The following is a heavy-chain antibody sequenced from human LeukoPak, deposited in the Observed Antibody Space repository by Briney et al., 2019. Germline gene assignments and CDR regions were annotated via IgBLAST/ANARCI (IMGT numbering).Heavy chain of an antibody. CDR2: ISGSGGST. CDR3: AKDRRYYYDSSGYYVPYSMDV. D-gene: IGHD3-22*01. J-gene: IGHJ6*02. V-gene: IGHV3-23*01. Sequence: GGSLRLSCAASGFTFSSYAMSWVRQAPGKGLEWVSAISGSGGSTYYADSVKGRFTISRDNSKNTLYLQMNSLRAEDTAVYYCAKDRRYYYDSSGYYVPYSMDVWGQGTTVTVSS. CDR1: GFTFSSYA.